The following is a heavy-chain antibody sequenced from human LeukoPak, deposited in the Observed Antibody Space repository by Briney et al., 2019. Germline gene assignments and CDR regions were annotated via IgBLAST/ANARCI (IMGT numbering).Heavy chain of an antibody. Sequence: SETLSLTCTVSGGSISSYYWSWIRQPPGKGLEWIGYIYYCGSTNYNPSLKSRVTISVDTSKNQFSLKLSSVTAADTAVYYCARGWVLFPAAAGIWDAFDIWGQGTMVTVSS. CDR3: ARGWVLFPAAAGIWDAFDI. D-gene: IGHD6-13*01. V-gene: IGHV4-59*01. J-gene: IGHJ3*02. CDR1: GGSISSYY. CDR2: IYYCGST.